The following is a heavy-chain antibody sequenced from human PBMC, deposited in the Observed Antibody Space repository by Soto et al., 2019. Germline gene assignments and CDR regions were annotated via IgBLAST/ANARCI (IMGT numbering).Heavy chain of an antibody. CDR2: INHSGST. Sequence: QVQLQQWGAGLLKPSETLSLTCAVYGGSFSGYYWSWIRQPPGKGLEWIGEINHSGSTNYNPSLKSRVTISVDTSKNQFSLKLGSVTAADTAVYYCARGGFWRWSADYWGQGTLVTVSS. CDR3: ARGGFWRWSADY. V-gene: IGHV4-34*01. CDR1: GGSFSGYY. D-gene: IGHD3-3*01. J-gene: IGHJ4*02.